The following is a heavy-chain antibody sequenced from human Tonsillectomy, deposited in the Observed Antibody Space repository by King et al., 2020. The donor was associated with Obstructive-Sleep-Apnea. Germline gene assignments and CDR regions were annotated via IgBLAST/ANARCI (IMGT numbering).Heavy chain of an antibody. J-gene: IGHJ6*02. Sequence: VQLVESGGVVVQPVGSLRLSCAASGFTFDDYAMHWVRQGPGKGLEWVSLISWDGGCAYYADSLKGRCTISRVNSKESLYLQMNSLRVEDNDLYYCAKDRPPYSSGWYYYYGMDVWGQGTTVTVSS. CDR2: ISWDGGCA. CDR1: GFTFDDYA. V-gene: IGHV3-43D*03. D-gene: IGHD6-19*01. CDR3: AKDRPPYSSGWYYYYGMDV.